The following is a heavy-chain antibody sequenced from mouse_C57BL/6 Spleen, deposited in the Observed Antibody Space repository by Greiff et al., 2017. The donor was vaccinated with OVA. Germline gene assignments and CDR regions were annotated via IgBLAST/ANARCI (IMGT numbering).Heavy chain of an antibody. D-gene: IGHD1-1*01. CDR1: GYTFTSYW. J-gene: IGHJ3*01. CDR3: AGDYYGSSYWFAY. Sequence: QVQLQQPGAELVKPGASVKLSCKASGYTFTSYWMHWVKQRPGRGLEWIGRIDPNSGGTNYNEKFKSKAKLTVDKHSSTAYMQLSSLTSENSAVYNYAGDYYGSSYWFAYWGQGTLVTVSA. V-gene: IGHV1-72*01. CDR2: IDPNSGGT.